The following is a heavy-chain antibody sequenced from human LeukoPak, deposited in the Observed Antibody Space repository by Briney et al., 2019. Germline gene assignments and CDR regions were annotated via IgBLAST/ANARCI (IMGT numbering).Heavy chain of an antibody. D-gene: IGHD2-2*01. CDR1: GFTFDDYT. CDR2: ISWDGGST. Sequence: GGSLRLSCAASGFTFDDYTMHWVRQAPGKGLEWVSLISWDGGSTYYADSVKGRFTISRDNSKNSLYLQMNSLRTEDTALYYCAKDMGLYCSSISCPPSEYYYYGMDVWGQGTTVTVSS. CDR3: AKDMGLYCSSISCPPSEYYYYGMDV. V-gene: IGHV3-43*01. J-gene: IGHJ6*02.